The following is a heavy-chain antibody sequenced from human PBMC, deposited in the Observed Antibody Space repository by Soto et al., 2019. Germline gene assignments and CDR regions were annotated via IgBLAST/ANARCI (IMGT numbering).Heavy chain of an antibody. J-gene: IGHJ4*02. D-gene: IGHD2-15*01. V-gene: IGHV5-10-1*01. Sequence: GESLKISCKGSGYSFTSYWISWVRQMPGKGLEWMGRIDPSDSYTNYSPSFQGHVTISADKSISTAYLQWSSLKTEDTGVYYCTRVSPDCSDGSCYPPNWGQGTLVTVSS. CDR3: TRVSPDCSDGSCYPPN. CDR2: IDPSDSYT. CDR1: GYSFTSYW.